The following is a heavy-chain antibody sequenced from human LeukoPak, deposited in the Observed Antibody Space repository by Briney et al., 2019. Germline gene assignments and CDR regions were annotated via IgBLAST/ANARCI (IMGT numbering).Heavy chain of an antibody. CDR1: GGSIRNYY. CDR3: ASRAYYDSSGLDY. J-gene: IGHJ4*02. V-gene: IGHV4-59*08. Sequence: SETLSLTCSVSGGSIRNYYWTWIRQPPGKGLEWIGHVSNSGSTKYNPSLKSRVTISIDTSKKHFSLKLSPVTAADTAVYYCASRAYYDSSGLDYWGQGILVTVSS. D-gene: IGHD3-22*01. CDR2: VSNSGST.